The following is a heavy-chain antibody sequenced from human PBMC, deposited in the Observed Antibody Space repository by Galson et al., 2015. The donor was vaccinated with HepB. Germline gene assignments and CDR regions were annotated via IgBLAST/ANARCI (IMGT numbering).Heavy chain of an antibody. D-gene: IGHD1-26*01. CDR1: GFTFSDYY. Sequence: SLRLSCAASGFTFSDYYMNWIRQAPGKGLEWVSYISSSGTSMYYADSVKGRFTISRDNAKNSLYLQMNSLRAEGTAVYYCARDSSGSLDYWGQGTLVTVSS. CDR3: ARDSSGSLDY. J-gene: IGHJ4*02. CDR2: ISSSGTSM. V-gene: IGHV3-11*01.